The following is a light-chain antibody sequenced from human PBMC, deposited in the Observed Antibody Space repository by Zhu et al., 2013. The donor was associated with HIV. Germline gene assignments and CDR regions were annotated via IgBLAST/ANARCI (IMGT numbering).Light chain of an antibody. CDR1: QGIWNY. V-gene: IGKV1-16*01. CDR2: AAS. J-gene: IGKJ2*01. CDR3: QHFSTYPYT. Sequence: DIQMTQSPSSLSASVGDRVTITCRASQGIWNYLAWYQQKPGKGPKLLIYAASSLQSGVPSRFSGSGSGTDFTLTISSLQPEDFATYYCQHFSTYPYTFGQGTSLEIK.